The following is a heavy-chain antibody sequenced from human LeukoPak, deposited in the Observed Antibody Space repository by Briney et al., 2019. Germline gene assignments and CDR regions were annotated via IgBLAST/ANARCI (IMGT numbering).Heavy chain of an antibody. D-gene: IGHD5-18*01. CDR3: ASDTVDTALGIDY. CDR2: ISTDGSIT. V-gene: IGHV3-74*03. CDR1: GFTFSSSW. Sequence: GGSLRLSCAASGFTFSSSWMHWVRQVPGKGLVWVSRISTDGSITTYSDSVKGRFTISRDNAKNTLYLQMNSLRAEDTAVYYCASDTVDTALGIDYWGQGTLVTVSS. J-gene: IGHJ4*02.